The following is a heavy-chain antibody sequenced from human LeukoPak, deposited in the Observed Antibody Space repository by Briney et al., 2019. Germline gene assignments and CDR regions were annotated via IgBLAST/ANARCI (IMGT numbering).Heavy chain of an antibody. CDR1: GFTFSSFS. V-gene: IGHV3-21*01. Sequence: GGSLRLSCAASGFTFSSFSMNWVRQAPGKGLEWVSSISSSSSYIYYADSVKGRFTISRDNAKNSLYLQMNSLRAEDTAVYYCARVLRSVWGSYHHDAFDIWGQGTMVTVSS. CDR2: ISSSSSYI. CDR3: ARVLRSVWGSYHHDAFDI. J-gene: IGHJ3*02. D-gene: IGHD3-16*02.